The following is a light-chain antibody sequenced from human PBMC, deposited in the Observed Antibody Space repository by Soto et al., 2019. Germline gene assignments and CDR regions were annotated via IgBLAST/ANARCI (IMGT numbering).Light chain of an antibody. V-gene: IGLV2-14*03. CDR1: SSDIGGYNY. CDR3: SSYSSSTPLVV. CDR2: DVT. Sequence: QSALTQPASVSGSPGQSITISCTGTSSDIGGYNYVSWYQQYPAKAPKLIIYDVTNRPSGVSYRFSGSKSGNTASLTISGLQAEDEADYHCSSYSSSTPLVVFGGGTKVTVL. J-gene: IGLJ2*01.